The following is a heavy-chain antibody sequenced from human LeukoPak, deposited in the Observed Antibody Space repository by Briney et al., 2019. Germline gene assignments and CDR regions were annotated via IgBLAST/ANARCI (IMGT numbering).Heavy chain of an antibody. V-gene: IGHV4-59*01. CDR1: GGSISPFY. J-gene: IGHJ4*02. CDR2: IYYSGSS. D-gene: IGHD5-24*01. Sequence: PSETLSLTCTVSGGSISPFYWSWIRQPPGKGLEFIGYIYYSGSSYYNPSLKSRVTMSIDTSKNQFSLNLSSATAADTAVYFCARGSGYNPFDHWGQGTLVTVSS. CDR3: ARGSGYNPFDH.